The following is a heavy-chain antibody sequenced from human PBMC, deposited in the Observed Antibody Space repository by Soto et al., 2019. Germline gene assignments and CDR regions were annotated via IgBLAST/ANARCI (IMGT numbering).Heavy chain of an antibody. V-gene: IGHV3-33*01. CDR1: GFTFSSYG. CDR3: ARDSVRYWGAIGY. J-gene: IGHJ4*02. CDR2: IWYDGSNK. D-gene: IGHD1-26*01. Sequence: QVQLVESGGGVVQPGRSLRLSCAASGFTFSSYGMHWLRQAPGMGLEWVAVIWYDGSNKFYADSVKGRFPISRDNSKNTLYPPMNSLRVADTAVYYCARDSVRYWGAIGYWGQGTLVTVSS.